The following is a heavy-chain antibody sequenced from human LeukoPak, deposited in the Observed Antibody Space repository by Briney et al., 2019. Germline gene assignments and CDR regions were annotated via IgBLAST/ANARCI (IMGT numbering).Heavy chain of an antibody. J-gene: IGHJ4*02. Sequence: GGSLRLSCAASGFTFSSYEMNWVRQAPGKGLEWVSYISSSGSTIYYADSVKGRFTISRDNAKNSLYLQMNSLRAEDTALYYCARGNRGYSGYDYSDYWGQGTLVTVSS. V-gene: IGHV3-48*03. CDR3: ARGNRGYSGYDYSDY. CDR1: GFTFSSYE. CDR2: ISSSGSTI. D-gene: IGHD5-12*01.